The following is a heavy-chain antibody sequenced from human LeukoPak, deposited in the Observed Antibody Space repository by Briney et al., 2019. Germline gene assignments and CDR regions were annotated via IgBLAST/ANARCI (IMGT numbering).Heavy chain of an antibody. Sequence: GGSLRLSCTTSGFTFGDYAMSWVRQAPGKGLEWVGFVRSNTYGGTTEYAASVKGRFTISRDDSKTIAYLQMVSLKTDDTAVYYCTRGRSYFDSWGQGTLVTVSS. V-gene: IGHV3-49*04. CDR3: TRGRSYFDS. J-gene: IGHJ4*02. CDR2: VRSNTYGGTT. CDR1: GFTFGDYA.